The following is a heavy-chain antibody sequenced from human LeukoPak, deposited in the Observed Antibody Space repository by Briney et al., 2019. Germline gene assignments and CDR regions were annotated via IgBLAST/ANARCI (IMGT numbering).Heavy chain of an antibody. J-gene: IGHJ4*02. CDR2: MSGSGGAT. CDR3: AKESTSGWRRFDY. CDR1: GFTFSGYA. Sequence: GGSLRLSCAASGFTFSGYAMSWVRQAPGKGLEWVSLMSGSGGATYYADSVKGRFTISRDNSKSTLYLQMNSLRAEDTAVYYCAKESTSGWRRFDYWGQGTLVTVSS. D-gene: IGHD6-19*01. V-gene: IGHV3-23*01.